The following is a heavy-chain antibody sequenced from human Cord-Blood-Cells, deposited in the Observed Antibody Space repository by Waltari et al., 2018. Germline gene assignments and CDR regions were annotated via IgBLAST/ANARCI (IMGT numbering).Heavy chain of an antibody. CDR1: GGSISSSSYY. J-gene: IGHJ4*02. CDR2: IYYSGST. V-gene: IGHV4-39*01. Sequence: QLQLQESGPGLVKPSEALSLPCTVTGGSISSSSYYSGWIRQPPGKGLEWIGSIYYSGSTYYNPSLKSRVTISVDTSKNQFSLKLSSVTAADTAVYYCARLLLGAGDYWGQGTLVTVSS. CDR3: ARLLLGAGDY. D-gene: IGHD3-16*01.